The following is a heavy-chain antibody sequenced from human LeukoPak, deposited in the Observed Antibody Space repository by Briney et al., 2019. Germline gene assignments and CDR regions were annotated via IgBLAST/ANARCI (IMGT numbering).Heavy chain of an antibody. CDR2: INHSGST. Sequence: SETLSLTCAVYGGSFSGYYWSWIRQPPGKGLEWIGKINHSGSTNYNPSLKSRVTISVDTSKNQFSLKLSSVTAADTAVYYCARATRGGWSTPYYFDYWGQGTLVTVSS. V-gene: IGHV4-34*01. J-gene: IGHJ4*02. D-gene: IGHD6-19*01. CDR3: ARATRGGWSTPYYFDY. CDR1: GGSFSGYY.